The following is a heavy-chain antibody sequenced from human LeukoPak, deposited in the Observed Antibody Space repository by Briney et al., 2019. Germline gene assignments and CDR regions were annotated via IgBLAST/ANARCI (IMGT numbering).Heavy chain of an antibody. V-gene: IGHV3-7*01. CDR3: ARVLSLYDLPN. CDR2: IKQDGSEK. CDR1: GFTFSSYW. D-gene: IGHD3-22*01. J-gene: IGHJ4*02. Sequence: PGGSLRLSCAASGFTFSSYWMSWVRQAPGKGLEWVANIKQDGSEKYYVDSVKGRFTISRDNAKNSLYLQMNSLRAEDTAVDYCARVLSLYDLPNWGQGTLVTVSS.